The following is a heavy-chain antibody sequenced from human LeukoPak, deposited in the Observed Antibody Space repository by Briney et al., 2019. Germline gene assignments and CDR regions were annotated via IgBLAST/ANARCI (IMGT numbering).Heavy chain of an antibody. J-gene: IGHJ4*02. CDR1: GGSFSGYY. V-gene: IGHV4-34*01. CDR2: INHSGST. D-gene: IGHD2-2*01. Sequence: SETLSLTCAVYGGSFSGYYWSWIRQPPGKGLEWIGEINHSGSTNYNPSLKSRVTISVDTSKNQFSLKLSSVTAADTAVYYCASTRYCSSTSCTTKSHFDYWGQGTLVTVSS. CDR3: ASTRYCSSTSCTTKSHFDY.